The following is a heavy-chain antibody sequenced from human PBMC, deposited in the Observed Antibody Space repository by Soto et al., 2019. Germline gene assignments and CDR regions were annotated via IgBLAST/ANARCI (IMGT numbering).Heavy chain of an antibody. J-gene: IGHJ4*02. V-gene: IGHV1-18*01. D-gene: IGHD3-9*01. CDR2: ISAYNGNT. Sequence: GASVKVSCKASGYTFTSYGISWVRQAPGQGLEWMGWISAYNGNTNYAQKLQGRVTMTTDTSTSTAYMELRSLRSDDTAVYYCARNYYDILTGYEFDYWGQGTLVTVSS. CDR3: ARNYYDILTGYEFDY. CDR1: GYTFTSYG.